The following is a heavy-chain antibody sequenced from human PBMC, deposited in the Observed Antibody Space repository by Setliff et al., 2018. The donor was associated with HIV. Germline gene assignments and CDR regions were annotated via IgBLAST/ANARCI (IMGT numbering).Heavy chain of an antibody. Sequence: SETLSLTCTVSVVSISGFYWIWIRQPPGKGLQWIGYIYTSGPPNYNPSLESRVTISVDTSKNQFSLKLSSVTGADTAVYYCAGRLFGAVAGTYGMDVWGKGTTVTVSS. CDR2: IYTSGPP. D-gene: IGHD6-19*01. CDR3: AGRLFGAVAGTYGMDV. CDR1: VVSISGFY. J-gene: IGHJ6*04. V-gene: IGHV4-4*09.